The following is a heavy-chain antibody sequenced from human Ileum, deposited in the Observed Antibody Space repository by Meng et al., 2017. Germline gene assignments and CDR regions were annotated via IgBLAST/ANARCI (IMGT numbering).Heavy chain of an antibody. J-gene: IGHJ4*02. CDR1: GGSVSSASYY. CDR3: ARFYGSGTFEVHDY. CDR2: IHYSGSR. Sequence: SETLSLTCNVSGGSVSSASYYWSWIRQPPGKELEWIGLIHYSGSRNYNPSLKSRVTMSVDTSKNQVSLRLTSVTAADTAVYYCARFYGSGTFEVHDYWGQGTLVTVS. V-gene: IGHV4-61*01. D-gene: IGHD3-10*01.